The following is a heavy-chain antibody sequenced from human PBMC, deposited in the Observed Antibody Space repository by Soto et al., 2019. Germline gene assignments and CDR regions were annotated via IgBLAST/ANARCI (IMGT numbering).Heavy chain of an antibody. D-gene: IGHD3-16*01. CDR3: VFWGSVHFDS. CDR1: GFTFTKYT. Sequence: EVQLLESGGGLLQPGGSLRLSCAASGFTFTKYTMNWVRQAPGKGLEWVSIISGSGDATQYADSVKGRFTISRDNSKNTVNLQMTSLRVEDTAVYFCVFWGSVHFDSWGQGTLVLVSS. J-gene: IGHJ4*02. V-gene: IGHV3-23*01. CDR2: ISGSGDAT.